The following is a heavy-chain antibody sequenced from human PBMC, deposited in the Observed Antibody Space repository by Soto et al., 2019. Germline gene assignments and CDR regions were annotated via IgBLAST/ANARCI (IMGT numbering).Heavy chain of an antibody. CDR3: ATLASLRGYCSGGSCYSNDY. V-gene: IGHV1-3*01. CDR2: INAGSGNT. Sequence: AVKVSCKASGYTFTSYAMHWVRQAPGQRLEWMGWINAGSGNTKYSQKFQGRVTITRGTAASTAYMELSSLRSEDTAVYYCATLASLRGYCSGGSCYSNDYWGQGTLVTVSS. D-gene: IGHD2-15*01. CDR1: GYTFTSYA. J-gene: IGHJ4*02.